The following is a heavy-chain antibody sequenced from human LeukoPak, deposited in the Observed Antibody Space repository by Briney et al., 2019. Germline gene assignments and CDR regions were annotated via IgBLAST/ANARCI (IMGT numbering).Heavy chain of an antibody. CDR2: ISAYNGNT. J-gene: IGHJ4*02. V-gene: IGHV1-18*01. D-gene: IGHD2-15*01. Sequence: GASVKVSCKASGYTFTSYDINWVRQATGQGLEWMGWISAYNGNTNYAQKLQGRVTMTTDTSTSTAYMELRSLRSDDTAVYYCARDQSIYCSGGSCYFDYWGQGTLVTVSS. CDR1: GYTFTSYD. CDR3: ARDQSIYCSGGSCYFDY.